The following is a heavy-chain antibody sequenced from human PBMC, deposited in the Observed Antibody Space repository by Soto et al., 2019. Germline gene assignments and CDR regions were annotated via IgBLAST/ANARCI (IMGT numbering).Heavy chain of an antibody. Sequence: EVQLLEAGGGLVQPGGSLRLSCAASGFTFSSYAMRWVRQAPEKGLEWVSAISGSGGSTYYADSVKGRFTISRDNSKNTLSLQMNSLSAEDTAVYYCARRGSGSYYDYWGQGTLVTVSS. V-gene: IGHV3-23*01. CDR1: GFTFSSYA. D-gene: IGHD1-26*01. CDR2: ISGSGGST. CDR3: ARRGSGSYYDY. J-gene: IGHJ4*02.